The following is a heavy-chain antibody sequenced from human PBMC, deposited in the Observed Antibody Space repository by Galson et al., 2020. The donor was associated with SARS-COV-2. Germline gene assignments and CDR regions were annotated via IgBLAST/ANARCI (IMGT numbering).Heavy chain of an antibody. CDR1: RGSIDSYY. CDR2: VWTSGST. CDR3: ARGRDGYSSAGAFDV. Sequence: SETLSLTCTVSRGSIDSYYWSWIRQPAGKGLEWIGRVWTSGSTNYNPSLKSRLTLSVDVSKNQFSLRLSSVTAADTAMYYCARGRDGYSSAGAFDVWGQGTMVTVS. V-gene: IGHV4-4*07. D-gene: IGHD2-15*01. J-gene: IGHJ3*01.